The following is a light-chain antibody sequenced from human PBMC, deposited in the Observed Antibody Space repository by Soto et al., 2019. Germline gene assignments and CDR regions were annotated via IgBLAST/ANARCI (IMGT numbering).Light chain of an antibody. V-gene: IGKV3-20*01. CDR2: GAS. Sequence: IVLTQSPGTLSLSPGERGTLSCRASQHISSSYLAWYQQKRGQPPRLLIYGASTRASGIPDRFSGSGSGTDFNLTISRLEPEDFAVYYCQLYGGSTIFSFGPGTKVDIK. J-gene: IGKJ3*01. CDR3: QLYGGSTIFS. CDR1: QHISSSY.